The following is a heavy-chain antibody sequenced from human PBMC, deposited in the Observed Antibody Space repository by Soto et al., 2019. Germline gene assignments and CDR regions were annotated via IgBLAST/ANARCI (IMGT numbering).Heavy chain of an antibody. CDR2: IDPKNGET. J-gene: IGHJ5*02. Sequence: ASVKVSCKASGYTFTDYWIHWVRQAPGQGPEWVEMIDPKNGETKYARVLEGRITVTSQASTSTVYVEISSLTSDDTAFYYCVRDRPHAWFDPWGQGTLVTVSS. CDR3: VRDRPHAWFDP. CDR1: GYTFTDYW. V-gene: IGHV1-46*01.